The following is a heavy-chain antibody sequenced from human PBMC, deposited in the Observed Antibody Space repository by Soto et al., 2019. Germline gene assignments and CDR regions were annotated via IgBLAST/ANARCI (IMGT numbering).Heavy chain of an antibody. D-gene: IGHD3-3*01. V-gene: IGHV5-51*01. CDR2: IYPGDSDT. CDR3: ARSSIKPQVFMYPFDS. J-gene: IGHJ4*02. CDR1: GYSFTSYW. Sequence: GESLKISCKGSGYSFTSYWIGCVRQMPGKGLEWMGIIYPGDSDTRYSPSFQGQVTISADKSISTAYLQWSSLKAADTAVYYCARSSIKPQVFMYPFDSWSQGTLVTVSS.